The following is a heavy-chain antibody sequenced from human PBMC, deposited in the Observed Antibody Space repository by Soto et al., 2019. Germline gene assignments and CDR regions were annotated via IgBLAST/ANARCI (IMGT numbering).Heavy chain of an antibody. Sequence: LSLTCTVSGGSISSYYWSWIRQPPGKGLEWIGYIYYSGSTNYNPSLKSRVTISVDTSKNQFSLKLSSVTAADTAVYYCARGLDYYDSSGPGGNWFDPWGQGTLVTVSS. J-gene: IGHJ5*02. CDR3: ARGLDYYDSSGPGGNWFDP. CDR1: GGSISSYY. V-gene: IGHV4-59*01. CDR2: IYYSGST. D-gene: IGHD3-22*01.